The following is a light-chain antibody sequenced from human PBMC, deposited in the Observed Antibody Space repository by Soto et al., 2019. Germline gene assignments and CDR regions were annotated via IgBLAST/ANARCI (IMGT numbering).Light chain of an antibody. CDR1: SSNIGKNT. J-gene: IGLJ3*02. CDR3: ATWDDRLTGWV. CDR2: TNN. V-gene: IGLV1-44*01. Sequence: QSVLTQPPSVSGTPGQRVTVSCSGSSSNIGKNTVNWYQQLPGTAPKLLIYTNNQRSSGVPDRFFGSKSGTSASLAISGLQSEDEADYYCATWDDRLTGWVFGGGTKLTVL.